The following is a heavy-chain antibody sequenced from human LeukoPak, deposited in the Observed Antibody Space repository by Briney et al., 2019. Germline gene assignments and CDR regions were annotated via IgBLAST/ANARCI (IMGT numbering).Heavy chain of an antibody. V-gene: IGHV4-61*08. J-gene: IGHJ3*02. CDR2: IYYSGST. D-gene: IGHD2-15*01. CDR3: ARAGYCSGGSCYLVAFDI. Sequence: PSETLSLTCTVSGGSISSGGYYWSWIRQHPGKGLEWIGYIYYSGSTNYNPSLKSRVTISVDTSKNQFSLKLSSVTAADTAVYYCARAGYCSGGSCYLVAFDIWGQGTMVTVSS. CDR1: GGSISSGGYY.